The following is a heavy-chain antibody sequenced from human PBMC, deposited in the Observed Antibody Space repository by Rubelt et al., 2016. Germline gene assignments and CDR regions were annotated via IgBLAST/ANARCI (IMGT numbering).Heavy chain of an antibody. V-gene: IGHV4-39*01. Sequence: QLQLQESGPGLVKPSETLSLTCTVSGGSISSSSYYWGWIRQPPGKGLEWIGTIYYTSSGTTYYNPSLKRRLTISVDTSKNRFSRKLSSVTAADTAVYYCARGRPYGDYSVEYWGQGTLVTVSS. D-gene: IGHD4-17*01. CDR2: IYYTSSGTT. CDR1: GGSISSSSYY. J-gene: IGHJ4*02. CDR3: ARGRPYGDYSVEY.